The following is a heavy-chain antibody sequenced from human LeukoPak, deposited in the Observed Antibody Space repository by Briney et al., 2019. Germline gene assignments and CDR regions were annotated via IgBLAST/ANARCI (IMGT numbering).Heavy chain of an antibody. Sequence: KPSETLSLTCTVSGGSISSYYWSWIRQPPGKGLEWIGYIYYSGSTNYNPSLKSRVTISVDTSKNQFSLKLSSVTAADTAVYYCARVRVDNLGLYYFDYWGQGTLVTVSS. CDR3: ARVRVDNLGLYYFDY. D-gene: IGHD1-1*01. CDR1: GGSISSYY. V-gene: IGHV4-59*12. CDR2: IYYSGST. J-gene: IGHJ4*02.